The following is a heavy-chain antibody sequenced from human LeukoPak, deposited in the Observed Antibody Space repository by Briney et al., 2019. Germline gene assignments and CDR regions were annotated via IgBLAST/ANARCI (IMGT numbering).Heavy chain of an antibody. CDR3: ARVGFKGVVPAARGWFDP. D-gene: IGHD2-2*01. CDR2: IYYSGST. V-gene: IGHV4-39*07. CDR1: GGSISSSSYY. J-gene: IGHJ5*02. Sequence: PSETLSLTCTVSGGSISSSSYYWGWIRQPPGKGLEWIGSIYYSGSTYYNPSLKSRVTISVDTSKNQFSLKLSSVTAADTAVYYCARVGFKGVVPAARGWFDPWGQGTLVTVSS.